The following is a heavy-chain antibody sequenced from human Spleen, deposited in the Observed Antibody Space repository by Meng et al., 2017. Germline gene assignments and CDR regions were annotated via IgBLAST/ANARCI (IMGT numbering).Heavy chain of an antibody. CDR1: GFTFSSYA. CDR3: AKQTGMIDY. V-gene: IGHV3-64*04. Sequence: GGSLRLSCAASGFTFSSYAMHWVRQAPGKGLEYVSAISSNGGSTYYADSVKGRFTFSRDNSKNTLYLQMNSLRAEDTAVYYCAKQTGMIDYWGQGTLVTVSS. J-gene: IGHJ4*02. CDR2: ISSNGGST. D-gene: IGHD7-27*01.